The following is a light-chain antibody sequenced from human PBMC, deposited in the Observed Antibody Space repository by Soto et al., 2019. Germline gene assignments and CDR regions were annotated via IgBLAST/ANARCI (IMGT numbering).Light chain of an antibody. J-gene: IGKJ1*01. CDR3: HQYAGSPST. CDR2: GAS. CDR1: QSVTSNY. Sequence: EIVLTQSPGTLSLSPGERATLSCRASQSVTSNYLAWYQRKPGQAPRLLIYGASSRATDIPDRFSGSGSGTDFTLTITRLEPEDFAVYFCHQYAGSPSTFGQGTKVEI. V-gene: IGKV3-20*01.